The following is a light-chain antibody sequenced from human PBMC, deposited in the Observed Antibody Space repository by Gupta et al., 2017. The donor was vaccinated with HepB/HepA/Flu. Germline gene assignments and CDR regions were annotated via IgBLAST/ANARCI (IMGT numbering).Light chain of an antibody. V-gene: IGKV1-39*01. Sequence: DIQLTQSPSSLSASVGDRVPITCRTSQSIRNYLNWYQHTPGKAPKLLIYSASTLQNEVPSRFSGGWSGTEFTLTSSSLQPEDVAAYYCQQCLTTPFTCGQGTRLEIK. CDR1: QSIRNY. CDR3: QQCLTTPFT. J-gene: IGKJ5*01. CDR2: SAS.